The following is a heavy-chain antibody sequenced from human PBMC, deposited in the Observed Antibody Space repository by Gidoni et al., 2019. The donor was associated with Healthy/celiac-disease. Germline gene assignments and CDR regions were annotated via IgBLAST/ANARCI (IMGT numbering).Heavy chain of an antibody. CDR3: ASNRGSGGSRNPYYYYYGMDV. CDR1: GGSISSYY. J-gene: IGHJ6*02. V-gene: IGHV4-4*07. D-gene: IGHD2-15*01. CDR2: IYTSGST. Sequence: QLQLQESGPGLVMPSETLSLTCTVSGGSISSYYWSWIRQPAGKGLEWIGLIYTSGSTNYNPSLKSRVTMSVDTSKNQFSLKLSSVTAADTAVYYCASNRGSGGSRNPYYYYYGMDVWGQGTTVTVSS.